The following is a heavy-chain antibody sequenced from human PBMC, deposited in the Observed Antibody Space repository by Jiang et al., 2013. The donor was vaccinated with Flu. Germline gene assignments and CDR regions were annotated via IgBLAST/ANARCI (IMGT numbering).Heavy chain of an antibody. J-gene: IGHJ6*02. CDR3: ARSLHHLVATINPHYYYYGMDV. D-gene: IGHD5-12*01. V-gene: IGHV2-70*11. CDR2: IDWDDDK. CDR1: GFSLSTSGMC. Sequence: KPTQTLTLTCTFSGFSLSTSGMCVSWIRQPPGKALEWLARIDWDDDKYYSTSLKTRLTISKDTSKNQVVLTMTNMDPVDTATYYCARSLHHLVATINPHYYYYGMDVWGQGTTVTVSS.